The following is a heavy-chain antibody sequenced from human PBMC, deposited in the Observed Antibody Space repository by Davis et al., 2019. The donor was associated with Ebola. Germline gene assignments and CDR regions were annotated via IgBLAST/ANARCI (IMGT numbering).Heavy chain of an antibody. D-gene: IGHD3-10*01. V-gene: IGHV4-39*01. CDR1: GDSIISSIYY. J-gene: IGHJ6*02. CDR3: ARNRITMVRGVVYYYYGMDV. Sequence: SETLSLTCTVSGDSIISSIYYWGWIRQSPGKGLEWIGNVHHTGSPFFNPSFESRVTISVDTSRNQFSLTLKSVTAADTAVYYCARNRITMVRGVVYYYYGMDVWGQGTTVTVSS. CDR2: VHHTGSP.